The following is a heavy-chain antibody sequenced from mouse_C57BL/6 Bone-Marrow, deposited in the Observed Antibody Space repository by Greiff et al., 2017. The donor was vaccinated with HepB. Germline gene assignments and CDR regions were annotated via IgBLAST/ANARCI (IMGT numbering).Heavy chain of an antibody. V-gene: IGHV5-6*01. CDR3: SRDRFDYYFDY. Sequence: EVQLQESGGDLVRPGGSLKLSCAASGFTFSTSGMSWVRQTPDKRLEWVATINTGGTYTYYADSVRGCFTISKDSAKNTLFLLMSSLRSEDAGIYYCSRDRFDYYFDYWGQGTTLTVSS. CDR1: GFTFSTSG. CDR2: INTGGTYT. J-gene: IGHJ2*01. D-gene: IGHD2-14*01.